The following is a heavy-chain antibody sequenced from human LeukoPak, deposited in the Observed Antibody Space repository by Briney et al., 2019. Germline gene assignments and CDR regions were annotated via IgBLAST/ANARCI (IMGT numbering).Heavy chain of an antibody. D-gene: IGHD3-10*01. V-gene: IGHV1-69*13. CDR1: GGTFSSYA. J-gene: IGHJ6*02. CDR3: ARVPQFDYYYYGMDV. Sequence: ASVKVSCKASGGTFSSYAISWVRQAPGQGLEWMGGIIPIFGTANYAQKFQGRVTITADESTSTAYMELSSLRSEDTAVYYCARVPQFDYYYYGMDVWGQGTTVTVFS. CDR2: IIPIFGTA.